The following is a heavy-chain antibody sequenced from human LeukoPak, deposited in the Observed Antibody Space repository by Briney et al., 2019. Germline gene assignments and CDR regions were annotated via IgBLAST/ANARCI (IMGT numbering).Heavy chain of an antibody. CDR2: IYTSGST. V-gene: IGHV4-4*07. Sequence: KASETLSLTCTVSGGSISSYYWSWIRQPAGKGLEWIGRIYTSGSTNYNPSLKSRVTMSVDTSKNQFSLKLSSVTAADTAVYYCARDHIVVVPAASGNWFDPWGQGTLVTVSS. D-gene: IGHD2-2*01. CDR3: ARDHIVVVPAASGNWFDP. CDR1: GGSISSYY. J-gene: IGHJ5*02.